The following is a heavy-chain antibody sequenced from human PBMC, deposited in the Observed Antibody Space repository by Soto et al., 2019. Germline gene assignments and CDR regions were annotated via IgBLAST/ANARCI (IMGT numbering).Heavy chain of an antibody. J-gene: IGHJ4*02. CDR1: GGTFSSYA. D-gene: IGHD3-22*01. Sequence: QVQLVQSGAEVKKPGSSVKVSCKASGGTFSSYAISWVRQAPGQGLEWMGGIIPIFGTANYAQKFQGRVKMPGDEARSTVDRGVSSLRGGDMGVYCWARGGRYYDSSGYLPRPADYWGEGPLVPVSS. V-gene: IGHV1-69*01. CDR3: ARGGRYYDSSGYLPRPADY. CDR2: IIPIFGTA.